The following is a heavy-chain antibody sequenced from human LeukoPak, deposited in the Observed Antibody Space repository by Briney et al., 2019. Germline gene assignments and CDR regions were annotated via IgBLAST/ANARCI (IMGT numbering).Heavy chain of an antibody. V-gene: IGHV3-30*04. J-gene: IGHJ3*02. CDR3: AREGVQTTVDAFDI. Sequence: PGGSLRVSCAATEFTLKIYPMHWVRQAPGKGLEWLSVISHGGSDKNNADSVKGRFIISRDNSKNTIYLQLNSLRPEDTAMYYCAREGVQTTVDAFDIWGLGTMVIVSS. CDR1: EFTLKIYP. CDR2: ISHGGSDK. D-gene: IGHD4-17*01.